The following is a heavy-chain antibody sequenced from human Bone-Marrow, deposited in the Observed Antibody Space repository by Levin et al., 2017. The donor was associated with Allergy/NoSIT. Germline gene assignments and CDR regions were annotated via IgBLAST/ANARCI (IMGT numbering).Heavy chain of an antibody. D-gene: IGHD6-13*01. Sequence: SETLSLTCTVSGGSISSYYWSWIRQPPGKGLEWISLIYYTGSSNYNPSLKSRVTISVDTSKNQFSLKLNSVTAADTAVYYCARHGTAATGTGYFDYWGQGTLVTVSA. CDR1: GGSISSYY. J-gene: IGHJ4*02. CDR2: IYYTGSS. V-gene: IGHV4-59*08. CDR3: ARHGTAATGTGYFDY.